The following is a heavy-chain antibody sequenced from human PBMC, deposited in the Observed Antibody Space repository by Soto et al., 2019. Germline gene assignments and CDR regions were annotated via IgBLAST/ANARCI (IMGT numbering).Heavy chain of an antibody. CDR3: TTGKSLGDYPHFDY. D-gene: IGHD4-17*01. V-gene: IGHV3-15*07. CDR2: IKSKTDGGTT. Sequence: EVQLVESGGGLVKPGGSLRLSCAASGFTFSNAWMNWVRQAPGKGLEWVGRIKSKTDGGTTDYAAPVKGRFTISRDDSKNTLYLQMNSLKTEDTAVYYCTTGKSLGDYPHFDYWGQGTLVTVSS. J-gene: IGHJ4*02. CDR1: GFTFSNAW.